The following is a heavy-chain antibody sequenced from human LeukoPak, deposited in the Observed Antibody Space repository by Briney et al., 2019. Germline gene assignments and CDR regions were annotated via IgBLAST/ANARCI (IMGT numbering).Heavy chain of an antibody. CDR1: GFTFSSYG. V-gene: IGHV3-30*02. Sequence: PGGSLRLSCAASGFTFSSYGMHWVRQAPGKGLEWVAFIRYDGSNKYYADSVKGRFTISRDNSKNTLYLQMNSLRAEDMAVYYCARASYSGSNRWFDPWGQGTLVTVSS. CDR2: IRYDGSNK. CDR3: ARASYSGSNRWFDP. J-gene: IGHJ5*02. D-gene: IGHD1-26*01.